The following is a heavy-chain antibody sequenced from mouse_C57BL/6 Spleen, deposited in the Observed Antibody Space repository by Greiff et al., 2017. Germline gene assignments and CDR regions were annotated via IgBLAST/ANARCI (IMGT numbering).Heavy chain of an antibody. Sequence: VQLQQSGAELVRPGTSVKVSCKASGYAFTNYLIEWVKQRPGQGLEWIGVINPGSGGTNYNEKLKGKATLTADKSSSTAYMQLSSLTSEDSAVFFCAPSNWGLAYWGQGTLVTVSA. V-gene: IGHV1-54*01. CDR3: APSNWGLAY. CDR1: GYAFTNYL. CDR2: INPGSGGT. J-gene: IGHJ3*01. D-gene: IGHD4-1*01.